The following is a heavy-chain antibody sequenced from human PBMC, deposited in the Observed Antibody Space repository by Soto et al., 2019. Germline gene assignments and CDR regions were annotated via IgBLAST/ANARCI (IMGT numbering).Heavy chain of an antibody. CDR1: GGSFSGYY. CDR2: INHSGST. D-gene: IGHD2-2*01. Sequence: SETLSLTCAVYGGSFSGYYWSWIRQPPGKGLEWIGEINHSGSTNYNPSLKSRVTISVDTSKNQFSLKLSSVTAADTAVYYCARGLLDPHALRPDIVVVPAAPGGLFDYWGQGTLVTVSS. J-gene: IGHJ4*02. V-gene: IGHV4-34*01. CDR3: ARGLLDPHALRPDIVVVPAAPGGLFDY.